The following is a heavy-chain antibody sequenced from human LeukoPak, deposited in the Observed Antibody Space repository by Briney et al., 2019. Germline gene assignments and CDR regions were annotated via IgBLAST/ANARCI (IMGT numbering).Heavy chain of an antibody. J-gene: IGHJ4*01. CDR2: ISGSGSDI. CDR3: STDPRLLIY. Sequence: GGSLRLSCVVSGFVFSDSYMTWIRQTPGKGLEWLAYISGSGSDIYYADYVKGRFTISRDNAKNSLYLQMNSLRPDDTALYYCSTDPRLLIYWGHGTLVTVSS. V-gene: IGHV3-11*01. D-gene: IGHD2-8*01. CDR1: GFVFSDSY.